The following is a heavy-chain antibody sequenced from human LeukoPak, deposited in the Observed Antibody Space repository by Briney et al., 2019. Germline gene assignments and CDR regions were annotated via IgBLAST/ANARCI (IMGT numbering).Heavy chain of an antibody. CDR1: GFTFSSYA. J-gene: IGHJ4*02. D-gene: IGHD3-22*01. CDR2: IRTKANSYAT. V-gene: IGHV3-73*01. CDR3: CGYDSSGYPY. Sequence: PGGSLRLSCAASGFTFSSYAMSWVRQASGKGLEWVGRIRTKANSYATAYAASVTGRFTISRDDSKNTAYLQMNSLKTEDTAVYYCCGYDSSGYPYWGQGTLVTVSS.